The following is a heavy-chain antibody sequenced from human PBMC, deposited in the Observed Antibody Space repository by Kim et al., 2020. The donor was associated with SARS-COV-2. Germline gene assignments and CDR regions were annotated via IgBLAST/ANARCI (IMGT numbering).Heavy chain of an antibody. J-gene: IGHJ4*02. V-gene: IGHV3-49*02. Sequence: SKAYGGTTEHAASVKGRFTISRDDSKSIAYLQMNSLKTEDTAVYYCTRADYWGQGTLVTVSS. CDR3: TRADY. CDR2: SKAYGGTT.